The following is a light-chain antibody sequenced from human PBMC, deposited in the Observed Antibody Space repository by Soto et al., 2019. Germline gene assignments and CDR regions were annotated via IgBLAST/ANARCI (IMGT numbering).Light chain of an antibody. CDR3: GADHGSGSNFSYV. Sequence: QLVLTQPPSASASLGASVTLTCTLSSGYSNYKVDWYQQRPGKGPRFVMRVGTGGIVGSKGDGIPDRFSVLASGLNRYLTIKNIQEEDESDYYCGADHGSGSNFSYVFGTGTKLTVL. CDR1: SGYSNYK. V-gene: IGLV9-49*01. J-gene: IGLJ1*01. CDR2: VGTGGIVG.